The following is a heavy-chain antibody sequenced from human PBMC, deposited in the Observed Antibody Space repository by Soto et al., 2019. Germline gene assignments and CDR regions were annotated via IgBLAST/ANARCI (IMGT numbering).Heavy chain of an antibody. V-gene: IGHV1-2*02. CDR2: INPNSGGT. CDR3: ARGKANIETMLYSNYYYYYGMDA. J-gene: IGHJ6*02. D-gene: IGHD2-8*01. Sequence: SFNFSCKASGYTFTGYYMHGVRQAPGQGLEWMGWINPNSGGTNYAQKFQGRVTMTRGTSISTAYMELSRLRSDDTAVYYCARGKANIETMLYSNYYYYYGMDAWGQGTTVTVSS. CDR1: GYTFTGYY.